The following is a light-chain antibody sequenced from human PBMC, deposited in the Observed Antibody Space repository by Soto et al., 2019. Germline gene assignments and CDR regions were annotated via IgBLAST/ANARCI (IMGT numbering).Light chain of an antibody. CDR2: LGS. V-gene: IGKV2-28*01. CDR3: MQALQTLT. J-gene: IGKJ5*01. Sequence: DTVMTQSPLYLPVTPGEPASISCMSSQSLLHSNGYNYLNWFVQKPGQSPKLLIYLGSNRASGVPDRFSGSGSGTDFTLKIRRVEAEDVGVYYCMQALQTLTFGQGTRLEIK. CDR1: QSLLHSNGYNY.